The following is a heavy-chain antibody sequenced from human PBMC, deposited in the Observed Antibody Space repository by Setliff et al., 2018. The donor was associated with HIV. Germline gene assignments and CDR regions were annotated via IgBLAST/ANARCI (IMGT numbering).Heavy chain of an antibody. D-gene: IGHD1-26*01. V-gene: IGHV1-46*01. CDR1: GYTFTSYY. J-gene: IGHJ6*03. CDR2: INPSGGST. Sequence: GASVKVSCKASGYTFTSYYMHWVRQAPGQGLEWMGTINPSGGSTNYAQKFQGRVTMTRDTSTSTVYMELSSLRSEDTAVYYCARAGRSGSYNHYYYYYMDVWGKGTTVTVSS. CDR3: ARAGRSGSYNHYYYYYMDV.